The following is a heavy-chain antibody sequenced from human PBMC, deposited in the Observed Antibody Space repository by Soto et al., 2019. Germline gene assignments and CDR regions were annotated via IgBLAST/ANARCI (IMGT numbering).Heavy chain of an antibody. D-gene: IGHD5-12*01. CDR3: ARDGSGYDYAYYYYYYGMDV. CDR1: GYTFXSYG. Sequence: XSVKVSCKASGYTFXSYGISWVRQAPGQGLEWMGWISAYNGNTNYAQKLQGRVTMTTDTSTSTAYMELRSLRSDDTAVYYCARDGSGYDYAYYYYYYGMDVWGQGTTVTVSS. V-gene: IGHV1-18*01. J-gene: IGHJ6*02. CDR2: ISAYNGNT.